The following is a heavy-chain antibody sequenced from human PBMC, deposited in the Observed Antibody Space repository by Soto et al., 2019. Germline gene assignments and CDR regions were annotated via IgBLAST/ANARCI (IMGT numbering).Heavy chain of an antibody. Sequence: SQTLSLTCAISGDSVSSNSAAWNWIRQSPSRGLEWLGRTYYRSKWYNDYAVSVKSRITINPDTSKNQFSLQLNSVTPEDTAVYYCARETHLYRPYDSSGYSVYYYYYGMDVWGQGTTVTVSS. V-gene: IGHV6-1*01. CDR1: GDSVSSNSAA. CDR2: TYYRSKWYN. D-gene: IGHD3-22*01. J-gene: IGHJ6*02. CDR3: ARETHLYRPYDSSGYSVYYYYYGMDV.